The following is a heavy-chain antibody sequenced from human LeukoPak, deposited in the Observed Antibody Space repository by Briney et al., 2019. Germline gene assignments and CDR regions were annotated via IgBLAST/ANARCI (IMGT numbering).Heavy chain of an antibody. CDR1: GFTFSGSA. CDR3: TRDYGVLFDY. J-gene: IGHJ4*02. CDR2: IRSKANSYAT. Sequence: QPGGSLRLSCAASGFTFSGSAIHWVRQASGKGLEWVGRIRSKANSYATSSAASVKGRFTISRDDSKNTAYLQMSSLKTEDTAVYYCTRDYGVLFDYWGQGTLVTVSS. V-gene: IGHV3-73*01. D-gene: IGHD4-17*01.